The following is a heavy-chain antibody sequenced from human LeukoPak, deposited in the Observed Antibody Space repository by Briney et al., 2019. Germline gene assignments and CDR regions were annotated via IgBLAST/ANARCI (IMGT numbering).Heavy chain of an antibody. D-gene: IGHD2-15*01. CDR2: IHYTGST. CDR1: GGSISSHY. Sequence: SETLSLTCTVSGGSISSHYWNWIRQPPGKGLEWIGYIHYTGSTNYNPSLKSRVTMSVDTSKNQSSLKLSSVTAADTAVYYCAREGYCSDGSCYSLYFDYWGQGTLVTVSS. J-gene: IGHJ4*02. V-gene: IGHV4-59*11. CDR3: AREGYCSDGSCYSLYFDY.